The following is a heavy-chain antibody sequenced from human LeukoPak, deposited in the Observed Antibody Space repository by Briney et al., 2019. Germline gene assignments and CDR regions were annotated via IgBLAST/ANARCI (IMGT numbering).Heavy chain of an antibody. V-gene: IGHV4-59*11. J-gene: IGHJ3*02. CDR2: IYYSGST. CDR3: AREGPPNYDTI. D-gene: IGHD3-9*01. Sequence: SETLSPTCTVSGGSISSHYWSWIRQPPGKGLEWIGYIYYSGSTNYNPSLKSRVTISGDTSKNQFSLKLSSVTAADTAVYYCAREGPPNYDTIWGQGTMVTVSS. CDR1: GGSISSHY.